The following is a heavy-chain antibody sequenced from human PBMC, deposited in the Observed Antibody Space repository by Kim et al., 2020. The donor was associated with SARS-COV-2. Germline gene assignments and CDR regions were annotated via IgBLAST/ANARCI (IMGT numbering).Heavy chain of an antibody. Sequence: ASVKVSCKASGYTFTSYVISWVRQAPGQGLEWMGWIGAYNGNTNYAQKLQGRVTMTTDTSTSTAYMELRSLRSDDTAVYYCARGAGYSYGNNWFDPWGQGTMVTVSS. CDR3: ARGAGYSYGNNWFDP. CDR1: GYTFTSYV. CDR2: IGAYNGNT. D-gene: IGHD5-18*01. J-gene: IGHJ5*02. V-gene: IGHV1-18*01.